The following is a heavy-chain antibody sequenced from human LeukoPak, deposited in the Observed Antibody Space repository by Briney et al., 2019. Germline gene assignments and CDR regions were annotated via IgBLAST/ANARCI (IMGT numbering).Heavy chain of an antibody. CDR3: ARDRWAAAGYYYYYMDV. J-gene: IGHJ6*03. V-gene: IGHV4-59*01. Sequence: SETLSLTCTVSGGSISSYYWSWIRQPPGKGLEWIGYIYFSGSTNYNPSLKSRVTISVDTSKNQFSLKLSSVTAADTAVYYCARDRWAAAGYYYYYMDVWGKGTTVTVSS. CDR1: GGSISSYY. CDR2: IYFSGST. D-gene: IGHD6-13*01.